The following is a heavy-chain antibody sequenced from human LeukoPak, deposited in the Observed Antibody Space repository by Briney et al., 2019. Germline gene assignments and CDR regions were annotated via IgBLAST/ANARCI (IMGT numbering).Heavy chain of an antibody. CDR1: GYNLTELS. V-gene: IGHV1-24*01. CDR2: FDPEDGET. J-gene: IGHJ3*02. D-gene: IGHD3-22*01. CDR3: ATARDSSGTDAFDI. Sequence: GASVKVSCKVSGYNLTELSMHWVRQAPGKGLEWMGGFDPEDGETIYAQKFQGRVTMTEDTSTDTAYMELSSLRSEDTAVYYCATARDSSGTDAFDIWGQGTMVTVSS.